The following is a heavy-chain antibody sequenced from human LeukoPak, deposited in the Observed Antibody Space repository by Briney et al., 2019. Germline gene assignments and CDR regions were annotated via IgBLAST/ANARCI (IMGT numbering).Heavy chain of an antibody. Sequence: SVKVSCKASGGTFSSYAISWVRQAPGQGLEWMGGIIPIFGTANCAQKFQGRVTITADESTSTAYMELSSLRSEDTAVYYCVRTAHYYGSGSYYNRGPQPYPMDVWGKGTTVTVSS. J-gene: IGHJ6*04. D-gene: IGHD3-10*01. CDR1: GGTFSSYA. CDR2: IIPIFGTA. CDR3: VRTAHYYGSGSYYNRGPQPYPMDV. V-gene: IGHV1-69*13.